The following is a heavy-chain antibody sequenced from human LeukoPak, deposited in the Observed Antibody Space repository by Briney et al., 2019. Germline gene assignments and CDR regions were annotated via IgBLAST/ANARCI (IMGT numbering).Heavy chain of an antibody. D-gene: IGHD3-3*01. CDR3: ARLCIRDFWSGYLVSYYYMDV. J-gene: IGHJ6*03. Sequence: PGGSLRLSCAASGFTVSSNYMSWVRQAPGKGLEWVSVIYSGGSTYYADSVKGRFTISRDNSKNTLYLQMNSLRAEDTAVYYCARLCIRDFWSGYLVSYYYMDVWGKGTTVTVSS. CDR2: IYSGGST. V-gene: IGHV3-53*01. CDR1: GFTVSSNY.